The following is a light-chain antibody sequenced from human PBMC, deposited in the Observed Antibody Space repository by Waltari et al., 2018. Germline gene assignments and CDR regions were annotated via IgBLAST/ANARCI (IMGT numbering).Light chain of an antibody. CDR1: QGISND. CDR3: QHYFRTPRT. Sequence: DIQMTQSPSSLSASIGDRVTITCRASQGISNDLAWYQLKPGETPKLLIYEASNLQRGIPSRFSGSGSGTDFTHTISGLQSDDFATYYCQHYFRTPRTFGQGTKVEVK. V-gene: IGKV1-27*01. CDR2: EAS. J-gene: IGKJ1*01.